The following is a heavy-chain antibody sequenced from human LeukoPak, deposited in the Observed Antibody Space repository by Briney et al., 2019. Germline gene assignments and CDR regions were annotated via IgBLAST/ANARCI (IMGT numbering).Heavy chain of an antibody. Sequence: ASVKVSCKASGYTFTSYYMHWVRQAPGQGLEWMGIINPSGGSTSYAQKLQGRVTMTRDTSTSTVYMELSSLRSEDTAVYYCARDRSQMGHYYGSGSYKRYYYGMDVWGQGTTVTVSS. J-gene: IGHJ6*02. D-gene: IGHD3-10*01. V-gene: IGHV1-46*01. CDR1: GYTFTSYY. CDR3: ARDRSQMGHYYGSGSYKRYYYGMDV. CDR2: INPSGGST.